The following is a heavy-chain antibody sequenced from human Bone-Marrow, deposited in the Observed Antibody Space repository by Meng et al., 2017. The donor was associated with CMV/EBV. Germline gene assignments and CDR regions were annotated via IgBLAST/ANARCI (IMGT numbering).Heavy chain of an antibody. CDR2: IIPIFGTA. V-gene: IGHV1-69*05. Sequence: SVKVSCKASGGTFSSYAISWVRQAPGQRLEWMGGIIPIFGTANYAQKFQGRVTITTDESTSTAYMELSSLRSEDTAVYYCAIGSPTAMATYYYYGMDVWGQGTTVTVSS. D-gene: IGHD5-18*01. CDR1: GGTFSSYA. CDR3: AIGSPTAMATYYYYGMDV. J-gene: IGHJ6*02.